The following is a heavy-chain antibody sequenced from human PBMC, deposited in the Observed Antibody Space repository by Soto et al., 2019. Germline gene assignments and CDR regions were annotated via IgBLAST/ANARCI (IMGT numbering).Heavy chain of an antibody. J-gene: IGHJ4*02. V-gene: IGHV4-34*01. D-gene: IGHD3-3*01. CDR3: ARAHDFWGGRQQPIDS. CDR2: VHPSGST. Sequence: SETLSLTCAVFSASLGDHYWAWIRQSPDKGLEWIGEVHPSGSTDYNPSLKSRLTLSLDTSKNQFSLKVASVTAADTAVYYCARAHDFWGGRQQPIDSWGQGTLVTVSS. CDR1: SASLGDHY.